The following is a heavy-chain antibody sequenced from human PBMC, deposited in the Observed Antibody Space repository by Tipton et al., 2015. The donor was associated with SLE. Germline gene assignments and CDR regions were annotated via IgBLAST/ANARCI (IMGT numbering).Heavy chain of an antibody. J-gene: IGHJ6*02. V-gene: IGHV4-59*11. Sequence: TLSLTCTVSGGSISSHYWSWIRQPPGKGLEWIGYIYYSGSTNYNPSLKSRVTISVDTSKNQLSLKLSSVTAADTAVYYCARGGYYDSSGYYPYYYYYVMDVWGQGTTVTVSS. D-gene: IGHD3-22*01. CDR1: GGSISSHY. CDR2: IYYSGST. CDR3: ARGGYYDSSGYYPYYYYYVMDV.